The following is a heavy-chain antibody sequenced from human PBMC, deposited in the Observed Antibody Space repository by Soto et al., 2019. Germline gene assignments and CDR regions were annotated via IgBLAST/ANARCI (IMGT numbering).Heavy chain of an antibody. J-gene: IGHJ4*02. V-gene: IGHV4-59*01. CDR3: ARDKTGKCPVVDY. CDR1: GGSISSSY. CDR2: IYYSGST. Sequence: SETLSLTGTVFGGSISSSYWSWIRQPPGKGLEWIGYIYYSGSTSYNPSLKSRVTISVDTSKNQFSLKLSSVTAADTAVYYCARDKTGKCPVVDYWGQGTLVTVSS.